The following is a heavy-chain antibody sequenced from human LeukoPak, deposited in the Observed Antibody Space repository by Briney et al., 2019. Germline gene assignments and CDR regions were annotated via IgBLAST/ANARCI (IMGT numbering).Heavy chain of an antibody. CDR1: GFTFSSYG. Sequence: GRSLRLSCAASGFTFSSYGMHWVRQAPGKGLEWVAVISYDGSNKYYADSVKGRFTISRDNSKNTLYPQMNSLRAEDTAVYYCAKSLEEYQPLPFDYWGQGTLVTVSS. V-gene: IGHV3-30*18. J-gene: IGHJ4*02. CDR2: ISYDGSNK. D-gene: IGHD2-2*01. CDR3: AKSLEEYQPLPFDY.